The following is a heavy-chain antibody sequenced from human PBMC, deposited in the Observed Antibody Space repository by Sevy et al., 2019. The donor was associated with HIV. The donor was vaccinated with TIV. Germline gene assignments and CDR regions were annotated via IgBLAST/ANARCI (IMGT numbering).Heavy chain of an antibody. J-gene: IGHJ4*02. V-gene: IGHV1-24*01. Sequence: ASVKVSCKVSGYTLTEVSMHWVRQAPGKGLEWMGSFDPEDGETIFAQKFQGRVTMTEDTSTDTAYMELSSLRSEDTAVYYCATTKDYYDSSACPFDYWGQGTLVTVS. CDR1: GYTLTEVS. CDR2: FDPEDGET. D-gene: IGHD3-22*01. CDR3: ATTKDYYDSSACPFDY.